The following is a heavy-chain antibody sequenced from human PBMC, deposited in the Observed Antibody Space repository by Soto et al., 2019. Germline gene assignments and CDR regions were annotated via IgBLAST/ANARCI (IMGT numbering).Heavy chain of an antibody. D-gene: IGHD2-15*01. J-gene: IGHJ4*02. CDR3: GEEWSQGYSFDY. Sequence: EVQLLESGGDLVQPGGSLRLSCAASGFAFSNYAMNWVRQAPGTGLEWVSVISGGGGTTYYADSVKGRFTISRDNSKKTLYLQMSSLRGDDAAVYYCGEEWSQGYSFDYWGQGTLVIVSS. V-gene: IGHV3-23*01. CDR1: GFAFSNYA. CDR2: ISGGGGTT.